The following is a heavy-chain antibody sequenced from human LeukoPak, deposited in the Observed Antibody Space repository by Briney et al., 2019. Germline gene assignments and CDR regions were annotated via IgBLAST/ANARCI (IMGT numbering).Heavy chain of an antibody. J-gene: IGHJ6*02. CDR3: ARDRYCSGGSCYSYGMGV. CDR1: AYTFTNFD. Sequence: GASVKVSCKASAYTFTNFDFSWVRQAPGQGLEWMGWISAYNGDTNYAQKFQGRVSMTTDTSTSTAYMELRSLRSDDTAVYYCARDRYCSGGSCYSYGMGVWGQGTPVTVSS. V-gene: IGHV1-18*01. CDR2: ISAYNGDT. D-gene: IGHD2-15*01.